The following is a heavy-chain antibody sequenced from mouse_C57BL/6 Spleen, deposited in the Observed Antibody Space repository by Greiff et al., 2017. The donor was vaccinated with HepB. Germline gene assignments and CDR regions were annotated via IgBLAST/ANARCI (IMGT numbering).Heavy chain of an antibody. Sequence: VQLVESGPGLVAPSQSLSFTCTVSGFSLTSYAISWVRQPPGKGLEWLGVIWTGGGTNYNSALKSRLSISKDNSKSQVFLKMNSLQTDDTARYYCARGDYGRGNYFDYWGQGTTLTVSS. D-gene: IGHD1-1*01. CDR3: ARGDYGRGNYFDY. CDR1: GFSLTSYA. J-gene: IGHJ2*01. CDR2: IWTGGGT. V-gene: IGHV2-9-1*01.